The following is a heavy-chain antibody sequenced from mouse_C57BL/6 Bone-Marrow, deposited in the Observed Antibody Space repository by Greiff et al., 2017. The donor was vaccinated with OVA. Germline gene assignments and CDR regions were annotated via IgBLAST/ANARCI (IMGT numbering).Heavy chain of an antibody. CDR3: ARRGITTEDFDY. J-gene: IGHJ2*01. D-gene: IGHD1-1*01. CDR1: GYTFTDYY. V-gene: IGHV1-26*01. CDR2: INPNNGGT. Sequence: EVQLQQSGPELVKPGASVKISCKASGYTFTDYYMNWVKQSHGKSLEWIGDINPNNGGTSYNQKFKGKATLTVDKSSSTAYMELRSLTSEDSAVYYCARRGITTEDFDYWGQGTTLTVSS.